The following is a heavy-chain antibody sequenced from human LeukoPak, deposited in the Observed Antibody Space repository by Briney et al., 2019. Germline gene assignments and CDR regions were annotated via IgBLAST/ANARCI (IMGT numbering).Heavy chain of an antibody. CDR2: INGIGGSK. J-gene: IGHJ4*02. D-gene: IGHD1-26*01. V-gene: IGHV3-23*01. CDR3: AKDLVRYSGSYVIDY. CDR1: GFGFGTYF. Sequence: GGSLGLSCAASGFGFGTYFMSWVRQTPGKGLEWVSSINGIGGSKYYADSVKGRFVISRDNSKDTLYLQMNSLRVDDTAVYYCAKDLVRYSGSYVIDYWGQGTLVTVSS.